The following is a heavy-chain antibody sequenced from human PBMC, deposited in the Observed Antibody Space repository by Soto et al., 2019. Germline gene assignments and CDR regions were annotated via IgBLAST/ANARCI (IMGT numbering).Heavy chain of an antibody. J-gene: IGHJ4*02. CDR2: IGTAGDT. CDR1: GFTFSCFD. V-gene: IGHV3-13*01. CDR3: ARGQEVGAHFFDS. Sequence: GGSLRLSCEASGFTFSCFDMHWVRQPTGKGLEWVSTIGTAGDTYYAVSVKGRFTISRDNAKNSLSLQMNSLRAGDTAVYFCARGQEVGAHFFDSWGQGTQVTVSS. D-gene: IGHD2-15*01.